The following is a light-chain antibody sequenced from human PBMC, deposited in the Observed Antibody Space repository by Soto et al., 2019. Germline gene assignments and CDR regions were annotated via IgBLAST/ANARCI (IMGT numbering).Light chain of an antibody. CDR1: QSVSSY. J-gene: IGKJ1*01. CDR2: DAS. V-gene: IGKV3-11*01. CDR3: QQRSNWRTWT. Sequence: EIVLTQSPATLSLSPGERATLSCRASQSVSSYLAWYQQKPGQAPRLLIYDASNRATGIPARFSGSGSGTDFTLTISSLEPEGFAVYYCQQRSNWRTWTFGQGTKVEIK.